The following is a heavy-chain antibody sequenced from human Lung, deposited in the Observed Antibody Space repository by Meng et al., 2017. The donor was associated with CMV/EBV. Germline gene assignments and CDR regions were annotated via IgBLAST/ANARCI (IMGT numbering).Heavy chain of an antibody. D-gene: IGHD2-15*01. Sequence: SYAITWVRQAPGQGLEWMGTIIPILAITKYAQKFQGRVTITADKTSSTVYMELSSLRSDDTAVYYCGRYTDIVSVIAATRDYWCDPWGQGTLVTVS. CDR3: GRYTDIVSVIAATRDYWCDP. CDR1: SYA. J-gene: IGHJ5*02. CDR2: IIPILAIT. V-gene: IGHV1-69*04.